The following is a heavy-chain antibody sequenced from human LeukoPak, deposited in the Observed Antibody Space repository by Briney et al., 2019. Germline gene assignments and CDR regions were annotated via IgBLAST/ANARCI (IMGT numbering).Heavy chain of an antibody. CDR1: GYTFTGYY. CDR2: INPNSGGT. J-gene: IGHJ6*02. CDR3: ARWGAPTYYDILTGYYPLYYYYGMDV. V-gene: IGHV1-2*02. D-gene: IGHD3-9*01. Sequence: ASVKVSCKASGYTFTGYYMHWVRQAPGQGLEWMGWINPNSGGTNYAQKFQGRVTMTRDTSISTAYMELSRLGSDDTAVYYCARWGAPTYYDILTGYYPLYYYYGMDVWGQGTTVTVSS.